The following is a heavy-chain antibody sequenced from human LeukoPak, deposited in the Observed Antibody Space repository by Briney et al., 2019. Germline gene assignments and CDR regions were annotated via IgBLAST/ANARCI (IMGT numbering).Heavy chain of an antibody. CDR3: ARVVDTDYYFDY. CDR2: ISAYNGNT. D-gene: IGHD5-18*01. V-gene: IGHV1-18*01. CDR1: GYSFSDYG. J-gene: IGHJ4*02. Sequence: ASVKVSCKASGYSFSDYGISWVRQAPGKGLEWMGWISAYNGNTNYAQKLQGRVTMTTDTSTSTAYMELRSLRSDDTAVYYCARVVDTDYYFDYWGQGTLVTVSS.